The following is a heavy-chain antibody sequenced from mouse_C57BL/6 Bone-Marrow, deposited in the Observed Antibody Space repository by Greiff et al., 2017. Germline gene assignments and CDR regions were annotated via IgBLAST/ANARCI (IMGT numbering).Heavy chain of an antibody. Sequence: EVQLVESGEGLVKPGGSLKLSCAASGFTFSSYAMSWVRQTPEKRLEWVAYISSGGDYIYYADTVKGRFSISRDNARNTLYLQMISLKSEDTAMYYCTRDLDYNGYAMAFWGQGTSVTVSS. J-gene: IGHJ4*01. CDR1: GFTFSSYA. CDR2: ISSGGDYI. D-gene: IGHD1-1*01. CDR3: TRDLDYNGYAMAF. V-gene: IGHV5-9-1*02.